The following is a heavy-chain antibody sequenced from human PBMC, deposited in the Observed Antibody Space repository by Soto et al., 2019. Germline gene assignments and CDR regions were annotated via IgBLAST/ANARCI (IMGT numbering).Heavy chain of an antibody. CDR1: GGAFSSYT. CDR2: IIPILGIA. CDR3: GRELTVGATVGY. J-gene: IGHJ4*02. V-gene: IGHV1-69*04. Sequence: SVEVSCKASGGAFSSYTISWVRQAPGQGLEWMGRIIPILGIANYAQKFQGRVTITADKSTSTAYMELSSLRSEDTAVYYCGRELTVGATVGYWGQGTLVTVSS. D-gene: IGHD1-26*01.